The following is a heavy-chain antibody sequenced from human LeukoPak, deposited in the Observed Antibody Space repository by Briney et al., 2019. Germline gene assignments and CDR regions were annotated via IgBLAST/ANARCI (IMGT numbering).Heavy chain of an antibody. CDR3: ARDFAGDRDY. Sequence: PGGSLRLSCTISAFTFNKYEMNWVRQTPGKGLEWVAVIASHARITHYSDSVKGRFTISRDNAKNTLYLQMNSLSAEDTAVYYCARDFAGDRDYWGQGTLVTVSS. CDR2: IASHARIT. CDR1: AFTFNKYE. D-gene: IGHD4-17*01. V-gene: IGHV3-30*04. J-gene: IGHJ4*02.